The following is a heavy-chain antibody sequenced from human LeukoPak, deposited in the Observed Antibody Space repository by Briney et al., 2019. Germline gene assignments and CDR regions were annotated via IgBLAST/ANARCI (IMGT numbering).Heavy chain of an antibody. J-gene: IGHJ6*02. CDR1: GFTFSSYE. Sequence: GGSLRLSCAASGFTFSSYEMNWVRQAPGKGLEWVSVIYSGGSTYYADSVKGRFTISRDNSRNTLYLQMNSLRAEDTAVYYCARDYGDYDGMDVWGQGTTVTVSS. V-gene: IGHV3-53*01. CDR3: ARDYGDYDGMDV. D-gene: IGHD4-17*01. CDR2: IYSGGST.